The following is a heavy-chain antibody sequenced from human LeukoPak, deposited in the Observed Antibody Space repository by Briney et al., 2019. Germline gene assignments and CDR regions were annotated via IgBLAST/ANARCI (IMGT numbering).Heavy chain of an antibody. D-gene: IGHD3-3*01. CDR1: GYTFTSYG. V-gene: IGHV1-18*01. CDR3: ARVKGNYDFWSGPDNYYYGMDV. CDR2: ISAYNGNT. J-gene: IGHJ6*02. Sequence: ASVKVSCKASGYTFTSYGISWVRQAPGQGLEWMGWISAYNGNTNYAQKLQGRVTMTTDTSTSTAYMELRSLRSDDTAVYYCARVKGNYDFWSGPDNYYYGMDVWGQGTTVTVSS.